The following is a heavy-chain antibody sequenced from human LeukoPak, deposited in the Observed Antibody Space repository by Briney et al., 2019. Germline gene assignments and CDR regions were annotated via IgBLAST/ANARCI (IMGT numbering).Heavy chain of an antibody. Sequence: PGGSLRLSCAASGFTFSSFAMSWVRQAPGKGLEWVSGITSSGGRTYYADSLKGRFTISRDNSKNTLYLQMNSLRAEDTAVYYCAKEQVAYSGRYRNWLDPWGQGTLVTVSS. V-gene: IGHV3-23*01. CDR3: AKEQVAYSGRYRNWLDP. CDR2: ITSSGGRT. D-gene: IGHD1-26*01. J-gene: IGHJ5*02. CDR1: GFTFSSFA.